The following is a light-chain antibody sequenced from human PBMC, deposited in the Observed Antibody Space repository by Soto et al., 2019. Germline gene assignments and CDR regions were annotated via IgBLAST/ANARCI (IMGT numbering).Light chain of an antibody. CDR1: QSVISY. Sequence: EMVLTQSPATLSLSPGERATLSCRASQSVISYLAWYQLKPGQAPRLLIYDASNRATGIPARFSGSGSVTDFTLTISSLEPEDFAVYYCQQRSNWPTITFGQGTRLEIK. V-gene: IGKV3-11*01. J-gene: IGKJ5*01. CDR2: DAS. CDR3: QQRSNWPTIT.